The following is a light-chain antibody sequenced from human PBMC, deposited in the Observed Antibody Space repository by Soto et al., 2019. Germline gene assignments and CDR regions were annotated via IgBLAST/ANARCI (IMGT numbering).Light chain of an antibody. CDR1: QSVSSY. Sequence: ELVLTQSPVTLSSSPGERATLSCRASQSVSSYLAWYQQKPGQAPRLLIYDVSNRATGIPARFSGSGSGPDFTLTISSLEPEDFAVYYCQQRNYWQVTFGQGTRLEI. V-gene: IGKV3-11*01. CDR3: QQRNYWQVT. CDR2: DVS. J-gene: IGKJ5*01.